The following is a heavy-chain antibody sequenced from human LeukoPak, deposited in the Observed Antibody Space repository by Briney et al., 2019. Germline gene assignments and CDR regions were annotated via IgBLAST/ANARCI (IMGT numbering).Heavy chain of an antibody. D-gene: IGHD2-2*01. Sequence: ASVKVSCKASGYTFTGYYMHWVRQAPGQGLEWMGWINPNSGGTNYAQKFQGRVTMTRDTSISTAYMELSRLRSDDTAVYYCARGTHIVVVPAAMLRPHDYWGQGTLVTVSS. CDR1: GYTFTGYY. CDR2: INPNSGGT. V-gene: IGHV1-2*02. CDR3: ARGTHIVVVPAAMLRPHDY. J-gene: IGHJ4*02.